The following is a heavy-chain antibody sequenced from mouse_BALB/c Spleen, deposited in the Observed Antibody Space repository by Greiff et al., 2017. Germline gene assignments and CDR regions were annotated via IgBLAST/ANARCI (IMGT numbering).Heavy chain of an antibody. Sequence: VQLQQSGAELVRSGASVKLSCTASGFNIKDYYMHWVKQRPEQGLEWIGWIDPENGDTEYAPKFQGKATMTADTSSNTAYLQLSSLTSEDTAVYYCNALITTATSFAYWGQGTLVTVSA. CDR2: IDPENGDT. CDR1: GFNIKDYY. D-gene: IGHD1-2*01. J-gene: IGHJ3*01. CDR3: NALITTATSFAY. V-gene: IGHV14-4*02.